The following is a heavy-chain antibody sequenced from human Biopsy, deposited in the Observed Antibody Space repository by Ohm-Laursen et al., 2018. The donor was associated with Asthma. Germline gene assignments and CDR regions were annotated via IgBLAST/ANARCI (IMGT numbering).Heavy chain of an antibody. CDR2: ISVYNGNT. CDR1: GYTFNSAG. D-gene: IGHD3-10*01. CDR3: ARAVDYSHYYGIDV. V-gene: IGHV1-18*01. Sequence: GASVKVSCKTSGYTFNSAGITWVRQAPGQGLEWMGWISVYNGNTKVAQKLQDRVNMITDTSTSTAYMELRSLRSDDTAVYFCARAVDYSHYYGIDVWGQGTTVTVS. J-gene: IGHJ6*02.